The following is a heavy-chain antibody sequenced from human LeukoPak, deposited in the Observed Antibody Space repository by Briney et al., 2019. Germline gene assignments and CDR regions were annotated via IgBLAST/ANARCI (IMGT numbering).Heavy chain of an antibody. CDR2: ISSSSSYI. Sequence: GGSLRLSCAASGFTFSTYSMNWVRQAPGKGLEWVSSISSSSSYIYYADSVKGRFTISRDNAKNSLYLQMNSLRAEDTAVYYCARGGYSYDFDCWGQGTLVTVSS. CDR1: GFTFSTYS. V-gene: IGHV3-21*01. CDR3: ARGGYSYDFDC. D-gene: IGHD5-18*01. J-gene: IGHJ4*02.